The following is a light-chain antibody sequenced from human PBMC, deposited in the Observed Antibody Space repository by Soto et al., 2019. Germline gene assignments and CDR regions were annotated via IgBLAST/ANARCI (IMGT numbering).Light chain of an antibody. CDR1: SSDIGFYNY. V-gene: IGLV2-14*03. CDR3: SSYTTSTTRII. Sequence: QSALTQPASLSGSPGQSITISCTGTSSDIGFYNYVSWYQQHPGQAPKLIIYDVTNRPAGVSDRFSGSKSGSAAALTISGLQAADEADYYCSSYTTSTTRIIFGGGTKVTVL. J-gene: IGLJ2*01. CDR2: DVT.